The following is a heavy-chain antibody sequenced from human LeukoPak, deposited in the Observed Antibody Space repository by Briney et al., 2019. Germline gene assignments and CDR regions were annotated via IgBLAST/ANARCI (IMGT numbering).Heavy chain of an antibody. CDR2: ISSSSSYI. Sequence: GGSLRLSCAASGFTFSSYSMNWVRQAPGKGLEWASSISSSSSYIYYADSVKGRFTISRDNAKNSLYLQMNSLRAEDTAVYYCASRIVGATLNDDYWGQGTLVTVSS. V-gene: IGHV3-21*01. CDR1: GFTFSSYS. J-gene: IGHJ4*02. CDR3: ASRIVGATLNDDY. D-gene: IGHD1-26*01.